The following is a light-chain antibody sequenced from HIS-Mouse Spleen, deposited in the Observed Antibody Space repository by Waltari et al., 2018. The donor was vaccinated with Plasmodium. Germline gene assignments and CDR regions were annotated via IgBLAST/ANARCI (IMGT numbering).Light chain of an antibody. Sequence: QSALTQPASVSGSPGQSITISCTGTSSDVGSYNLVSWYQQHPGKAPKLMIYGGSKRPSGVSNRCSGSKSGNTASLTISGLQAEDEADYYCCSYAGSRMVFGGGTKLTVL. J-gene: IGLJ2*01. CDR2: GGS. V-gene: IGLV2-23*01. CDR1: SSDVGSYNL. CDR3: CSYAGSRMV.